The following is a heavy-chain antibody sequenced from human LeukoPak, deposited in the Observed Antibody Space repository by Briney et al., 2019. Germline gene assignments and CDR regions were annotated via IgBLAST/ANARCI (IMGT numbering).Heavy chain of an antibody. Sequence: PSETLSLTCTVSGGSTSSYYWSWIRQPAGKGLEWIGRIYTSGSTNYNPSLKGRVTMSVDTSKNQFSLKLSSVTAADTAVYYCARDRAASPYDILTGYRNYYFHYWGQGTLVTVSS. CDR3: ARDRAASPYDILTGYRNYYFHY. D-gene: IGHD3-9*01. CDR2: IYTSGST. CDR1: GGSTSSYY. J-gene: IGHJ4*02. V-gene: IGHV4-4*07.